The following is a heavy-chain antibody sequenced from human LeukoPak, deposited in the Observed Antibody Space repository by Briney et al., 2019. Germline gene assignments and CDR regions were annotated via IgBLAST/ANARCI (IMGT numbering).Heavy chain of an antibody. CDR1: GFTFSSYW. J-gene: IGHJ3*02. D-gene: IGHD3-10*01. Sequence: PGGSLRLSCAASGFTFSSYWMSWVRQAPGKGLEWIGYIYYSGSTNYNPSLKSRVTISVDTSKNQFSLKLSSVTAADTAVYYCARQNRAFDAFDIWGQGTMVTVSS. V-gene: IGHV4-59*08. CDR3: ARQNRAFDAFDI. CDR2: IYYSGST.